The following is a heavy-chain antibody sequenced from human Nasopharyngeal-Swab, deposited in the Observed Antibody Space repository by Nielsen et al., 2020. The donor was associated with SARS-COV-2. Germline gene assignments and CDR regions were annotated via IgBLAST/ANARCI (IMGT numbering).Heavy chain of an antibody. D-gene: IGHD1-26*01. CDR3: AHSGGRVGTTDFDY. CDR2: IYWDDDK. J-gene: IGHJ4*02. Sequence: SGPTLVKPTQALTLTCTFSAFSLSTTGTGVGCVRQPPGKGLEWLALIYWDDDKRYNPSLKSRPTITKDTSNDQVILTMTNMDPVDTATYYCAHSGGRVGTTDFDYWGQGTLVSVSS. CDR1: AFSLSTTGTG. V-gene: IGHV2-5*02.